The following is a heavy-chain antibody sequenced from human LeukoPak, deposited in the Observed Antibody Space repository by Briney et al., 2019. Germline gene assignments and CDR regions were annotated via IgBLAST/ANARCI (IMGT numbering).Heavy chain of an antibody. D-gene: IGHD6-19*01. Sequence: HPGGSLRLSCAASGFTFSSYAMHWVRQAPGKGLEWVAVISYDGSNKYYADSVKGRFTISRDSSKNTLYLQMNSLRAEDTAVYYCARDGPIAVAGTGAPNWFDPWGQGTLVTVSS. CDR1: GFTFSSYA. J-gene: IGHJ5*02. CDR3: ARDGPIAVAGTGAPNWFDP. CDR2: ISYDGSNK. V-gene: IGHV3-30*04.